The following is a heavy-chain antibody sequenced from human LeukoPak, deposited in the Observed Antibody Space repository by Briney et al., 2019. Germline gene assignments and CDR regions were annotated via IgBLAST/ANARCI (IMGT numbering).Heavy chain of an antibody. J-gene: IGHJ6*03. Sequence: SVKVSCKSSGGTFSSYAISWVRQAPGQGLEWMGRIIPIFGTANYAQKFQGRVTITADKSTSTAYMELSSLRSEDTAVYYCARDRPKWELPIEAYYYYMDVWGKGTTVTVPS. D-gene: IGHD1-26*01. CDR1: GGTFSSYA. V-gene: IGHV1-69*06. CDR2: IIPIFGTA. CDR3: ARDRPKWELPIEAYYYYMDV.